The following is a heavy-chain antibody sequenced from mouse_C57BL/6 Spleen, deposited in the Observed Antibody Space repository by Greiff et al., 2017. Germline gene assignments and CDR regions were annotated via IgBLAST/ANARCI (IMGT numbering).Heavy chain of an antibody. J-gene: IGHJ2*01. Sequence: VKLQQSGAELVKPGASVKMSCKASGYTFTTYPIAWVKQNHGKSLEWIGNFHPYNDDTKYNEKFKGKDTLTVDKTSSTVYLELSRLTSDDSAVYYCARRGGPYYFDYWGQGTTLTVSS. CDR2: FHPYNDDT. CDR3: ARRGGPYYFDY. D-gene: IGHD1-1*02. V-gene: IGHV1-47*01. CDR1: GYTFTTYP.